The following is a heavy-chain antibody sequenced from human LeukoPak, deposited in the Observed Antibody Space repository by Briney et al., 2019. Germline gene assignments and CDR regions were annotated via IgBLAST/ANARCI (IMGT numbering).Heavy chain of an antibody. CDR1: GGSISSYF. J-gene: IGHJ3*02. CDR3: TREYGFMTTVFHAFDI. Sequence: PSETLSLTCTVSGGSISSYFWSWIRQSPAKGLEWIGYLYYSGSTDYNPSLKSRATILVDTSKNQFSLKLSSVTAADTAIYYCTREYGFMTTVFHAFDIWGQGTMVTVSS. D-gene: IGHD4-17*01. V-gene: IGHV4-59*12. CDR2: LYYSGST.